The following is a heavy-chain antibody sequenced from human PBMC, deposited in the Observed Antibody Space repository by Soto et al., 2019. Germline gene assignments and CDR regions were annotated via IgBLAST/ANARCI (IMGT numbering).Heavy chain of an antibody. CDR2: FDPEDGET. J-gene: IGHJ3*02. CDR3: ATVLSRGFLEWLSADDAFDI. CDR1: GYTLTELS. Sequence: ASVKVSCKVSGYTLTELSMHWVRQAPGKGLEWMGGFDPEDGETIYAQKFQGRVTMTEDTSTDTAYMELSSLRSEDTAVYYCATVLSRGFLEWLSADDAFDIWGQGTMVTV. V-gene: IGHV1-24*01. D-gene: IGHD3-3*01.